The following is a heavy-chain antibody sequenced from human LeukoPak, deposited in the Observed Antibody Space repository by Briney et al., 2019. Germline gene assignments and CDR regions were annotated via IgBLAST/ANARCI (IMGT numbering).Heavy chain of an antibody. CDR2: INYSGST. Sequence: PSETLSLTCAVYGGSFSGYYWSWIRQPPGKGLEWIGEINYSGSTNYNPSLKSRVTISVDTSKNQFSLKLSSVTAADTAVYYCARRSTVGRMGYWGQGTLVTVSS. D-gene: IGHD4-23*01. CDR3: ARRSTVGRMGY. V-gene: IGHV4-34*01. CDR1: GGSFSGYY. J-gene: IGHJ4*02.